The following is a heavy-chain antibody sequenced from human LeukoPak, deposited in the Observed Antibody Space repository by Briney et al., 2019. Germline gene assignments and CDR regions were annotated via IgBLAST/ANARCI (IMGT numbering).Heavy chain of an antibody. Sequence: SETLSLTCTVSGYSISSGYYWGWIRQPPGKGLEWIGSIYHSGSTYYSPSLKSRVTISVDTSKNQFSLQLNSVTPEDTAVYYCARARGLGYGDDVRWFDPWGQGTLVTVSS. D-gene: IGHD4-17*01. CDR1: GYSISSGYY. CDR2: IYHSGST. CDR3: ARARGLGYGDDVRWFDP. J-gene: IGHJ5*02. V-gene: IGHV4-38-2*02.